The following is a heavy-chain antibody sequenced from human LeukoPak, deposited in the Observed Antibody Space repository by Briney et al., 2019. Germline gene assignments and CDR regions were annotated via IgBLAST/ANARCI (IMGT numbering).Heavy chain of an antibody. Sequence: SETLSLTCAVYGGSFSGYYWSWIRQPPGKGLEWIGTIYYSGSTYYNPSLKSRVIISVDTSKNQFSLKLSSVTAADTAVYYCARAGYSTGPFDPWGQGTLVTVSS. CDR2: IYYSGST. CDR1: GGSFSGYY. J-gene: IGHJ5*02. CDR3: ARAGYSTGPFDP. D-gene: IGHD6-19*01. V-gene: IGHV4-34*01.